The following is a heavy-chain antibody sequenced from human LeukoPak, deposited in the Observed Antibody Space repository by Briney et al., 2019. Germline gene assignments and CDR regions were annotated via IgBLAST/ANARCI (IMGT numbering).Heavy chain of an antibody. D-gene: IGHD1-26*01. Sequence: ASVKVSCKASGYTFTSYDINWVRQAPGQGLEWMGWINTNTGNPTYAHGFTGRFVFSLDTSVSTAYLQISSLKAEDTAVYYCAREVVGANRSFDIWGQGTMVTVSS. J-gene: IGHJ3*02. CDR3: AREVVGANRSFDI. CDR2: INTNTGNP. V-gene: IGHV7-4-1*02. CDR1: GYTFTSYD.